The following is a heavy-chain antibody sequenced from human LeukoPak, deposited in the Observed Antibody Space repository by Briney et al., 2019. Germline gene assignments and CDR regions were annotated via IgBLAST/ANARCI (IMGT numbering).Heavy chain of an antibody. Sequence: GGSLRLSCAASGFTFSTYSMNWVRQAPGKGLEWVSYISSSSSTIYYADSVKGRFTISRDNGKNSLYLQMNSLRAEDTAVYYCARDGSQGLDYWGQGTLVTVSS. CDR1: GFTFSTYS. D-gene: IGHD1-26*01. V-gene: IGHV3-48*04. CDR2: ISSSSSTI. CDR3: ARDGSQGLDY. J-gene: IGHJ4*02.